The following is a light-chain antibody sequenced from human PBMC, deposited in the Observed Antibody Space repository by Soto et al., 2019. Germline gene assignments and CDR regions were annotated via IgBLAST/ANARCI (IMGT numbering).Light chain of an antibody. J-gene: IGKJ1*01. Sequence: EIVLTQSPGTLSLSPGERATLSCRASQSVSSSYLAWYQQKPGQAPRLLIYSASSRATGIPDRFSGSGSGTDFILTISRLEPEDFAVYYCQQYGRSPWTFGQGTKVDIK. CDR3: QQYGRSPWT. CDR2: SAS. CDR1: QSVSSSY. V-gene: IGKV3-20*01.